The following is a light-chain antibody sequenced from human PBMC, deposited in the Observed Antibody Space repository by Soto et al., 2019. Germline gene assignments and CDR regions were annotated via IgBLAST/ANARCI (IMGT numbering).Light chain of an antibody. CDR1: RSVGIY. CDR2: DAS. CDR3: QQRVTWPWT. J-gene: IGKJ1*01. Sequence: EIVLTQSPSTVSLSPGERATLSCRASRSVGIYFAWYQQKPGQAPRLLIYDASNSATGVPARFSGSGSGTDFTLSITSLEPEDFAVYYCQQRVTWPWTFGQGTKLEIK. V-gene: IGKV3-11*01.